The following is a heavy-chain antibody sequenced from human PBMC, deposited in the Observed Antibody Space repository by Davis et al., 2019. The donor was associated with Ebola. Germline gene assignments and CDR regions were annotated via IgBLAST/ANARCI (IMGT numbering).Heavy chain of an antibody. CDR2: INTNTGIP. J-gene: IGHJ4*02. CDR1: GYTFTSYA. CDR3: ARRASFWSGFYSDY. V-gene: IGHV7-4-1*02. D-gene: IGHD3-3*01. Sequence: ASVKVSCKASGYTFTSYAMNWVRQAPGQGLEWMGWINTNTGIPTYAQSAQGFTGRFVFSLDTSASTAYLQISSLKVEDTAVYYCARRASFWSGFYSDYWGQGTLVTVSS.